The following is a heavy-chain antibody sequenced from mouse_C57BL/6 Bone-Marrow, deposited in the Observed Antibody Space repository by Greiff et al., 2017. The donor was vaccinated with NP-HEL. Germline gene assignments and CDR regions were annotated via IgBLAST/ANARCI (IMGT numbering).Heavy chain of an antibody. CDR3: ARTYSNYGWYFDV. CDR1: GYTFTNYW. CDR2: IYPGGGYT. D-gene: IGHD2-5*01. V-gene: IGHV1-63*01. J-gene: IGHJ1*03. Sequence: QVQLQQSGAELVRPGTSVKMSCKASGYTFTNYWIGWAKQRPGHGLEWIGDIYPGGGYTTYNEKFKGKATLTADKSSSTAYMQFSSLTSEDSAIYYCARTYSNYGWYFDVWGTGTTVTVSS.